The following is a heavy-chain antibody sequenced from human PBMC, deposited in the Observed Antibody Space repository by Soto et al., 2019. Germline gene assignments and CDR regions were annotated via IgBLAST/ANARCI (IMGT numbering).Heavy chain of an antibody. J-gene: IGHJ4*02. D-gene: IGHD2-21*02. V-gene: IGHV4-4*02. CDR2: IYHTGST. CDR3: ATLPPRIVVMTLPFPS. Sequence: GSLRLSCAASGFTVSSNDMSWVRQTPGKGLEWIGEIYHTGSTKYNPSLKNRVTISVDKSNDEFSLNLKSVTAADTAVYYCATLPPRIVVMTLPFPSWGQGTLLTVSS. CDR1: GFTVSSND.